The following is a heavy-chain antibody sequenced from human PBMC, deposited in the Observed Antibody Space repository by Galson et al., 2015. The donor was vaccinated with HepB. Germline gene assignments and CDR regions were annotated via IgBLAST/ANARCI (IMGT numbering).Heavy chain of an antibody. J-gene: IGHJ3*02. CDR1: GGSFSGYF. Sequence: LSLTCAVNGGSFSGYFWSWIRQPPGKGLEWIGEIYHTGTTYYSPPLKSRLTITVDTPKKQFSLKLTAVTAADTAVYYCARFHFGLRDAFDIWGQGTMVTVSS. V-gene: IGHV4-34*01. CDR2: IYHTGTT. CDR3: ARFHFGLRDAFDI. D-gene: IGHD4-17*01.